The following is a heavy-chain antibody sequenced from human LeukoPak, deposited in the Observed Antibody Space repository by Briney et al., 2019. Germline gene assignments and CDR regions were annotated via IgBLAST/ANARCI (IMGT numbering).Heavy chain of an antibody. D-gene: IGHD6-13*01. CDR2: IYYSGST. CDR1: GGSISSSSYY. CDR3: ASHAGSSSRYETDY. V-gene: IGHV4-39*07. J-gene: IGHJ4*02. Sequence: SETLSLTCTVSGGSISSSSYYWGWIRQPPGKGLEWIGSIYYSGSTYYNPSLKSRVTISVDTSKNQFSLKLSSVTAADTVVYYCASHAGSSSRYETDYWGQGTLVTVSS.